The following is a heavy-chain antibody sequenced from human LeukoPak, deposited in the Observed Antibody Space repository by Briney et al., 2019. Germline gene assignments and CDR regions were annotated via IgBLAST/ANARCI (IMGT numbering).Heavy chain of an antibody. CDR3: ARNLGPYYDSSGYNDAFDI. D-gene: IGHD3-22*01. V-gene: IGHV3-20*04. J-gene: IGHJ3*02. Sequence: PGGSLRLSCAASGFTFDDYGMSWVRQAPGKGLEWVSGINWNGGSTGYADSVKGRFTISRDNAKNSLYLQMNSLRAEDTAVYYCARNLGPYYDSSGYNDAFDIWGQGTMVTVSS. CDR2: INWNGGST. CDR1: GFTFDDYG.